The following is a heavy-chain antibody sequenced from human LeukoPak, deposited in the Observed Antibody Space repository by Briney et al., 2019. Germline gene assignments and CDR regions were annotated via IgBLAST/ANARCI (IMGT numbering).Heavy chain of an antibody. V-gene: IGHV1-18*01. CDR3: ARGGGILVAGSSVY. Sequence: ASVKVSCKASGYSFTSYGISWVRQAPGQGLEWMGWINTYNGNINYAQNVQGRVTMTTDTSTSTAYMELRSLRSDDTAVYYCARGGGILVAGSSVYWGQGTLVTISS. D-gene: IGHD6-19*01. CDR2: INTYNGNI. J-gene: IGHJ4*02. CDR1: GYSFTSYG.